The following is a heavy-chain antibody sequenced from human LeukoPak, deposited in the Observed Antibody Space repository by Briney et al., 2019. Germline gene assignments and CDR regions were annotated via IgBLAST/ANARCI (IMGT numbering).Heavy chain of an antibody. CDR2: IYTRGST. CDR3: AREGGTTYYDFWSGYYIDY. D-gene: IGHD3-3*01. Sequence: SETLSLICTVSGGSISSYYWSWIPQPAGKGLEGIGRIYTRGSTNYSPSLKTRVTMSVDPAKNQFSLKLSSVTAADTAVYCCAREGGTTYYDFWSGYYIDYWGQGTLVTVSS. CDR1: GGSISSYY. J-gene: IGHJ4*02. V-gene: IGHV4-4*07.